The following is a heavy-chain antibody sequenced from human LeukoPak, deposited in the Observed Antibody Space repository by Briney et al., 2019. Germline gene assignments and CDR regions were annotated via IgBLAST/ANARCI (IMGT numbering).Heavy chain of an antibody. V-gene: IGHV3-21*01. D-gene: IGHD4-17*01. J-gene: IGHJ3*02. CDR3: ARGMTTVTTDAFDI. CDR1: GFTFSSYS. Sequence: PGGSLRLSCAASGFTFSSYSMNWVRQAPGKGLEWVSSISSSSSYIYYADSVKGRFTISRDSAKNSLYLQMNSLRAEDTAVYYCARGMTTVTTDAFDIWGQGTMVTVSS. CDR2: ISSSSSYI.